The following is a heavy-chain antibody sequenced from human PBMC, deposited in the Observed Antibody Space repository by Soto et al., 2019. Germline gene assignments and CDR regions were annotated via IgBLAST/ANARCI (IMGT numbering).Heavy chain of an antibody. CDR1: GFTFSNAW. CDR2: IKSKTDGGTT. Sequence: PGGSLRLSCAASGFTFSNAWMSWVRQAPGKGLEWVGRIKSKTDGGTTDYAAPVKGRFTISRDDSKNTLYLQMNSLKTEDTAVYYCTTAPNIVGANDAFDIWGQGTMVTVSS. V-gene: IGHV3-15*01. CDR3: TTAPNIVGANDAFDI. J-gene: IGHJ3*02. D-gene: IGHD1-26*01.